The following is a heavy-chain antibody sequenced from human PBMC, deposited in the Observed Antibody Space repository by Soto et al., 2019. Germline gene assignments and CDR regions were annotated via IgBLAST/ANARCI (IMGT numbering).Heavy chain of an antibody. CDR1: GFTFSSYW. V-gene: IGHV3-7*01. J-gene: IGHJ5*02. CDR2: IKQDGSEK. Sequence: PGGSLRLSCAASGFTFSSYWMHWVRQAPGKGLEWVANIKQDGSEKYYVDSVKGRFTISRDNAKNSLYLQMNSLRAEDTAVYYCASSSDPSTPFDPWGQGTLVTVSS. CDR3: ASSSDPSTPFDP.